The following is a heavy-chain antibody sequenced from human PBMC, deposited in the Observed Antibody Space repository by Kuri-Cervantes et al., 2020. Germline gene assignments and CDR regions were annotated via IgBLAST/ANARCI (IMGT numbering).Heavy chain of an antibody. V-gene: IGHV3-30*03. Sequence: GESLKISCAASGFTFSSYAMHWVRQAPGKGLEWVAVISYDGNDKYSTDSVKGRFTISRDNSKNTLYLQMNSLRAEDTAVYYCARDRPPYSSGWYGRTKRGSYGMDVWGQGTTVTVSS. CDR1: GFTFSSYA. CDR3: ARDRPPYSSGWYGRTKRGSYGMDV. CDR2: ISYDGNDK. D-gene: IGHD6-19*01. J-gene: IGHJ6*02.